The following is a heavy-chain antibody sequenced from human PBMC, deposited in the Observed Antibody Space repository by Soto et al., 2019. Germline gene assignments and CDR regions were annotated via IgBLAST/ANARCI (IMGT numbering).Heavy chain of an antibody. CDR1: GGSISSSSYY. D-gene: IGHD3-10*01. CDR2: IYYSGST. CDR3: LGFGELLFDY. J-gene: IGHJ4*02. Sequence: SETLSLTCTVSGGSISSSSYYWGWIRQPPGKGLEWIGSIYYSGSTYYNPSLKSRVTISVDTSKNQFSLKLSSVTAADTAVYYCLGFGELLFDYWGQGTLVTVSS. V-gene: IGHV4-39*01.